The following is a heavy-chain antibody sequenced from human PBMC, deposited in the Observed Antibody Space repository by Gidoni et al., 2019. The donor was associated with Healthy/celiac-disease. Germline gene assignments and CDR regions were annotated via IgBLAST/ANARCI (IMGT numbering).Heavy chain of an antibody. CDR1: GGSISSGGYS. D-gene: IGHD4-17*01. V-gene: IGHV4-30-2*01. Sequence: QLQLQESGSGLVKPSQTLSLTCAVSGGSISSGGYSWSWIRQQPGKGLEWIGYIYHSGSTYYNPSLKSRVTISVDRSKNQFSLKLSSVTAADTAVYYCARGPDYGDYELYYFDYWGQGTLVTVSS. CDR3: ARGPDYGDYELYYFDY. J-gene: IGHJ4*02. CDR2: IYHSGST.